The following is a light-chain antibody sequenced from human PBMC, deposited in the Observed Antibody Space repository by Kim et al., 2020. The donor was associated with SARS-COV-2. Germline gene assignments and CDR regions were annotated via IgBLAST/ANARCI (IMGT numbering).Light chain of an antibody. CDR2: DAS. Sequence: ASVGDRVTITCRASQSIGTWLAWYQQKPGKAPKLLIYDASSLESGVPSRFSGSGSAAEFTLTITSLQPDDFATYFCQQYKTYPWTFGQGTKVDIK. CDR1: QSIGTW. J-gene: IGKJ1*01. V-gene: IGKV1-5*01. CDR3: QQYKTYPWT.